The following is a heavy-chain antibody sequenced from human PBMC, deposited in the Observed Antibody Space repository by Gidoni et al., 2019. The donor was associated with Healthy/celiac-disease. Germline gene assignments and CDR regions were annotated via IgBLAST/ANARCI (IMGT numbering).Heavy chain of an antibody. V-gene: IGHV4-38-2*02. CDR1: GYSISSGYY. Sequence: QAQLQESGTGLVKPSETLSLTCAVSGYSISSGYYWGWIRQPPGKGLEWIGSIYHSVSTYYNPSLKSRVTISVDTSKNQFSLKLSSVTAADTAVYYCARDLDWNWFDPWGQGTLVTVSS. CDR3: ARDLDWNWFDP. D-gene: IGHD1-1*01. CDR2: IYHSVST. J-gene: IGHJ5*02.